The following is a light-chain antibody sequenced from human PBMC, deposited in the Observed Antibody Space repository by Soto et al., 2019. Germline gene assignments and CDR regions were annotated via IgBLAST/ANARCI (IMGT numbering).Light chain of an antibody. CDR3: QTWSTDIRV. Sequence: QLVLTQPPSASASLGASVKLTCTLSSGHNSYAIAWHQQQPEKGPRYLMKLNSDGSHSKGDGIPDRFSGSSSGGERYLTISSLQSEDEADYYCQTWSTDIRVFGGGTNLTVL. J-gene: IGLJ3*02. CDR2: LNSDGSH. CDR1: SGHNSYA. V-gene: IGLV4-69*01.